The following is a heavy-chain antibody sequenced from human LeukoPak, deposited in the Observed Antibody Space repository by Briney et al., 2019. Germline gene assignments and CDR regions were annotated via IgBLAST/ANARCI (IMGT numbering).Heavy chain of an antibody. V-gene: IGHV3-7*01. CDR1: GFTFSSYW. CDR3: ARVMFGWLSPLDY. CDR2: IKQDGSEK. D-gene: IGHD3-10*02. Sequence: PGGSLRLSCAASGFTFSSYWMSWVRQAPGKGLEWVANIKQDGSEKYYVDSVKGRFTISRVNAKNSLYLQMNSLGAEDTAVYYCARVMFGWLSPLDYWGRGTLVTVSS. J-gene: IGHJ4*02.